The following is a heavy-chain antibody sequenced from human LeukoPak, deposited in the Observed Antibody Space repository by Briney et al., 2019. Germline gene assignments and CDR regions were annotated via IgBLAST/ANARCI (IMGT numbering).Heavy chain of an antibody. CDR1: GYTFTYYY. V-gene: IGHV1-69-2*01. Sequence: ASVKVSCKASGYTFTYYYIHWVQQAPGKGPEWMGRVDPEDGETIYADKLQGRVTISADTSTDTAYMELSSLRSEDTAVYYCATGYDYVWGSYRCHWGQGTLVTVSS. CDR3: ATGYDYVWGSYRCH. D-gene: IGHD3-16*02. CDR2: VDPEDGET. J-gene: IGHJ4*02.